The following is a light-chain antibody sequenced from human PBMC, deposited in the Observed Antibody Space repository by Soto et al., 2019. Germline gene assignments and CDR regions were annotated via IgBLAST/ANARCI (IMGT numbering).Light chain of an antibody. CDR1: QSVDSS. CDR2: DAS. J-gene: IGKJ1*01. CDR3: LRYGGAPRT. V-gene: IGKV3-20*01. Sequence: EFVWTQAPGTLSLSPGERATLSCRASQSVDSSLAWYQQKPGQAPRLLIYDASSMATGIPDRFSGSGSGTDFTLTITTLEPEDFAVYYCLRYGGAPRTFGQGTKVEIK.